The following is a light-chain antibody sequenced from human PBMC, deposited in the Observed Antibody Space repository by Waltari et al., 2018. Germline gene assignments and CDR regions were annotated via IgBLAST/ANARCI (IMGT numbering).Light chain of an antibody. V-gene: IGKV3D-15*01. CDR1: QYISDN. J-gene: IGKJ2*02. CDR3: QQYNTWPPST. CDR2: GAS. Sequence: MTQSPAALSVSPGARATLSGRASQYISDNLAWYQHKPGQPPSLLISGASTRAAGVPARFSGGGSGTEFSLSISSLESEDSAIYFCQQYNTWPPSTFGQGTKLEIK.